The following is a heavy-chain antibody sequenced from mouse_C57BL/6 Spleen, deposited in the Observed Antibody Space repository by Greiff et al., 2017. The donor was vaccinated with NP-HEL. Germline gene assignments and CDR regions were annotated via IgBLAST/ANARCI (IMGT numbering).Heavy chain of an antibody. CDR3: ARYTTVVATDY. CDR2: IDPSDSET. J-gene: IGHJ2*01. V-gene: IGHV1-52*01. CDR1: GYTFTSYW. Sequence: QVQLKQPGAELVRPGSSVKLSCKASGYTFTSYWMHWVKQRPIQGLEWIGNIDPSDSETHYNQKFKDKATLTVDKSSSTAYMELRSLTSDDSAVYFCARYTTVVATDYWGQGTTLTVSS. D-gene: IGHD1-1*01.